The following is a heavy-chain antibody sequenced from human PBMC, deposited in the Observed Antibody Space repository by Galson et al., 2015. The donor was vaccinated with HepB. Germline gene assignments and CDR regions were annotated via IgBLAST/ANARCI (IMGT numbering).Heavy chain of an antibody. CDR3: ARGLLKTFDP. V-gene: IGHV3-48*02. J-gene: IGHJ5*02. Sequence: SLRLSCAASGFTFSSYTMNWVRQAPGKGLEWVSYINTIGSAIYYADSVKGRFTISRDNAKNSLYLQLNSLRDDDTAVYYCARGLLKTFDPWGQGTLVTVSS. CDR2: INTIGSAI. CDR1: GFTFSSYT. D-gene: IGHD2/OR15-2a*01.